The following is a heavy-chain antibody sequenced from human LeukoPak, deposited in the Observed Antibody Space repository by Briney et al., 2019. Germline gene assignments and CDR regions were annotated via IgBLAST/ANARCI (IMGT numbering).Heavy chain of an antibody. V-gene: IGHV3-48*01. J-gene: IGHJ6*03. D-gene: IGHD4-17*01. Sequence: PGGSLRLSCAASGFTFSSYSMNWVRQAPGKGLEWVSSISISSRTIYYADSVKGRFTISRDNAKNSLYLQMNSLRAEDTAVYYCARGGYGDYYMDVWGKGTTVTVSS. CDR3: ARGGYGDYYMDV. CDR1: GFTFSSYS. CDR2: ISISSRTI.